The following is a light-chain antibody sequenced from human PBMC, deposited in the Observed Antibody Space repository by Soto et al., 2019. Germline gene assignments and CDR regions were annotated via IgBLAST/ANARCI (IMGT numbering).Light chain of an antibody. CDR2: QDD. Sequence: SYELTQPPSVSVSPGLTASITCSGDELGYKYVSWFQQRSGQSPVLVIYQDDKRPSGIPERFSGSNSGNTATLTIGGTQAMDEADYYCQAWDSSTAIFGGGTKLTVL. V-gene: IGLV3-1*01. CDR1: ELGYKY. CDR3: QAWDSSTAI. J-gene: IGLJ2*01.